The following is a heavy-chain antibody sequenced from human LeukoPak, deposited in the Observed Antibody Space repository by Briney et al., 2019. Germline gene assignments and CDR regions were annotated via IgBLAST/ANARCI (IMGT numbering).Heavy chain of an antibody. CDR1: GFTFSIYS. J-gene: IGHJ6*03. CDR3: ARRVGYCSGGTCKSYYMDV. D-gene: IGHD2-15*01. V-gene: IGHV3-21*01. CDR2: ITSSGTYI. Sequence: GGSLRLSCAASGFTFSIYSMNWVRQAPGKGLGWVSSITSSGTYIYYADSVKGRFTISRDNAQNSLYLQMNSLRADDTAVYYCARRVGYCSGGTCKSYYMDVWGKGTTVTVSS.